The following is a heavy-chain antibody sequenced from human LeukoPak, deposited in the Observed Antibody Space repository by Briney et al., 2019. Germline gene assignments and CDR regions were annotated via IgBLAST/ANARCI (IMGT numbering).Heavy chain of an antibody. CDR1: GFTFSSYG. CDR2: ITGSGGTT. V-gene: IGHV3-23*01. J-gene: IGHJ5*02. Sequence: GGTLRLSCAASGFTFSSYGMSWVRQAPGKGLEWVSAITGSGGTTYYADSVKGRFTISRDNSKNTLYMQMNSLRTEETAVYYCAKGPAMVRGTFDPWGQGTLVTVSS. D-gene: IGHD3-10*01. CDR3: AKGPAMVRGTFDP.